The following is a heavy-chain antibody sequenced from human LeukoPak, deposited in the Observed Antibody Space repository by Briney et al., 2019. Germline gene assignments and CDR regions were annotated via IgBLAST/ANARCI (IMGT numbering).Heavy chain of an antibody. CDR3: ARRAGYNSDWYLVNDY. CDR1: GFTFSSSS. CDR2: ISSSSRTT. Sequence: GGSLRLSCAASGFTFSSSSMSWVRQAPGKGLEWVSYISSSSRTTYYADSVKGRFTISRDNAKNSLYLQMNSLRDEDTAVYYCARRAGYNSDWYLVNDYWGQGTLVTVSS. V-gene: IGHV3-48*02. J-gene: IGHJ4*02. D-gene: IGHD6-19*01.